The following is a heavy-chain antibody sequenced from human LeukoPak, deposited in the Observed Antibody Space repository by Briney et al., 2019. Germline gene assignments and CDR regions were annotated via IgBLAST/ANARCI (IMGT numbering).Heavy chain of an antibody. V-gene: IGHV3-48*02. CDR1: GFTFSNYG. Sequence: GGSLRLSCVASGFTFSNYGMNWVRQAPGKGLEWVSYFSSSSSTIYYADSVKGRFTISRGNAENSLYLQMDSLRDEDTAIYYCARLISGYDSYWGQGTLVTVSS. CDR2: FSSSSSTI. CDR3: ARLISGYDSY. J-gene: IGHJ4*02. D-gene: IGHD5-12*01.